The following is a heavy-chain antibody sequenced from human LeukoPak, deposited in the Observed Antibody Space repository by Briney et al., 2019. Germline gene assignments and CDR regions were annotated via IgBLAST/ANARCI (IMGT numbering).Heavy chain of an antibody. Sequence: GGSLRLSCAASGFIFSGDDMNWVRQAPGTGLDWVSGITGGGDNTFYADSVKGRFTISRDNSKNTVYLQMNSLRAEDTAIYYCAIVSWSGYHGWGQGILVTVSS. CDR3: AIVSWSGYHG. CDR2: ITGGGDNT. D-gene: IGHD3-3*01. CDR1: GFIFSGDD. V-gene: IGHV3-23*01. J-gene: IGHJ4*02.